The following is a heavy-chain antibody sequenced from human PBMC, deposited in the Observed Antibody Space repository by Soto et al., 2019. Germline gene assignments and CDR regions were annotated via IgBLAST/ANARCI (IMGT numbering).Heavy chain of an antibody. J-gene: IGHJ6*02. CDR2: INHNGGT. Sequence: SETLSLTCAIYGGSFSNYYWNWIRQPPGKGLEWMGKINHNGGTNYSPSLKRRLTISVDTSKNQFSLKLISVTAADTAAYFCGRGRGYSNAWGSYYSGMDVWGQGTTVTVSS. V-gene: IGHV4-34*01. CDR3: GRGRGYSNAWGSYYSGMDV. CDR1: GGSFSNYY. D-gene: IGHD6-19*01.